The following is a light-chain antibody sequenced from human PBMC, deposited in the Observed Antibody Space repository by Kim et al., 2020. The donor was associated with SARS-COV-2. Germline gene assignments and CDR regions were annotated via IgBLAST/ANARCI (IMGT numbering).Light chain of an antibody. J-gene: IGLJ2*01. CDR3: NSRDSSGNHLV. CDR1: SLRSYY. CDR2: GKN. Sequence: SSELTQDPAVSVALRQTVRITCPGDSLRSYYASWYQQKPGQAPVLVIYGKNNRPSGIPDRFSGSSSGNTASLTITGAQAEDEADYYCNSRDSSGNHLVFGGGTQLTVL. V-gene: IGLV3-19*01.